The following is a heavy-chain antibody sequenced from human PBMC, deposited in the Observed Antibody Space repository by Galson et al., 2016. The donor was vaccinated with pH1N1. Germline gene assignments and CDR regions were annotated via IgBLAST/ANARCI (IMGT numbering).Heavy chain of an antibody. CDR1: GYTFTDFF. Sequence: VKVSCKVSGYTFTDFFMHWIQQAPGKGLVWMGLVDSEDGDTTYAVNFQDRVTITADRSTDTVFMELSTLRPEDTAVYYCHIPTVTTTTYNDYWGQGTLVTVSS. CDR2: VDSEDGDT. J-gene: IGHJ4*02. CDR3: HIPTVTTTTYNDY. D-gene: IGHD2/OR15-2a*01. V-gene: IGHV1-69-2*01.